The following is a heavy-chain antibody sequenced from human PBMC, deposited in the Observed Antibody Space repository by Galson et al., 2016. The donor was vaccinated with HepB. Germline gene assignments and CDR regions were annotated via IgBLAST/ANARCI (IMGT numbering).Heavy chain of an antibody. Sequence: ETLSLTCTVSGASISSSGFYWGWIRQPPGKGLEWIGSVYSGGSTYYNPSLKSRVTVSVNTSKNQFPLELSSMTAADTAVYYCSTADYWGQGTLVTVSS. V-gene: IGHV4-39*01. CDR2: VYSGGST. CDR1: GASISSSGFY. CDR3: STADY. J-gene: IGHJ4*02. D-gene: IGHD5/OR15-5a*01.